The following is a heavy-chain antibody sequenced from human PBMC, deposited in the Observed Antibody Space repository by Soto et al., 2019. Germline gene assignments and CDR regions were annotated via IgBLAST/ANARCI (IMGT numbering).Heavy chain of an antibody. Sequence: PGESLKISCKGSGYSFTSYWIGWVRQMPGKGLEWMGIIYPGDSDTRYSPSFQGQVTISADKSISTAYLQWSSLKASDTAMYYCARDPSSSLRLEVAATPKKFNWFDPWGQGTLVTVSS. CDR2: IYPGDSDT. CDR3: ARDPSSSLRLEVAATPKKFNWFDP. V-gene: IGHV5-51*01. J-gene: IGHJ5*02. CDR1: GYSFTSYW. D-gene: IGHD2-15*01.